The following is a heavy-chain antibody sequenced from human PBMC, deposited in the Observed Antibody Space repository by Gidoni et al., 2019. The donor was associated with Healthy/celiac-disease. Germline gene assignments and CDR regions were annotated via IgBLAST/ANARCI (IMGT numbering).Heavy chain of an antibody. Sequence: QVQLVQSGAEVKKPGASVKVSCKASGYTFTSYYMHWVRQAPGQGLEWMGIINPSGGSTSYAQKFQGRVTMTRDTSTSTVYMELSSLRSEDTAVYYCAGASYSSSWTHLTLDYWGQGTLVTVSS. J-gene: IGHJ4*02. CDR2: INPSGGST. CDR3: AGASYSSSWTHLTLDY. D-gene: IGHD6-13*01. CDR1: GYTFTSYY. V-gene: IGHV1-46*01.